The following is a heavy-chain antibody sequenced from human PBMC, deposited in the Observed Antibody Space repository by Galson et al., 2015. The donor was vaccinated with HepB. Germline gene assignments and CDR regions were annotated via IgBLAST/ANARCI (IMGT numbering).Heavy chain of an antibody. D-gene: IGHD2-2*01. CDR1: GYSFTSYY. CDR2: INPSSGST. J-gene: IGHJ6*02. CDR3: ARAKDCSSISCQTGSYYYYGMDV. V-gene: IGHV1-46*03. Sequence: SVKVSCKASGYSFTSYYMHWVRQAPGQGLEWMGIINPSSGSTTYAQKLQGRLTVTRDTSTSTVYMEVRSLSSEDTAVYYCARAKDCSSISCQTGSYYYYGMDVWGQGTTVTVSS.